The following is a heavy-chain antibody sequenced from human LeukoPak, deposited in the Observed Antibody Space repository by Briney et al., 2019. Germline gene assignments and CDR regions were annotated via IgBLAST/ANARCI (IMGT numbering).Heavy chain of an antibody. J-gene: IGHJ6*03. V-gene: IGHV3-7*01. CDR3: ARVGPSYYYYYMDA. CDR1: GFTFSSSW. Sequence: GGSLRLSCSASGFTFSSSWMTWVRQAPGKGLEWVANIKQDGSEQYTADSLKGRSTISRDNDKKLVFLQMNSLRVDDTAVYYCARVGPSYYYYYMDAWGNGTTVIVSS. CDR2: IKQDGSEQ.